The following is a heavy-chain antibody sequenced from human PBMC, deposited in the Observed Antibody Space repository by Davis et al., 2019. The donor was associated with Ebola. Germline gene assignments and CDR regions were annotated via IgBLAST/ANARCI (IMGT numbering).Heavy chain of an antibody. CDR1: GFTFSSYG. Sequence: GESLKISCAASGFTFSSYGMHWVRQAPGKGLEWVAVISYDGSNKYYADSVKGRFTISRDNATNSLSLQMTNLRADDTAVYYCARYVKARTTRYYFDCWGQGTLVTVSS. CDR2: ISYDGSNK. V-gene: IGHV3-30*03. D-gene: IGHD1-1*01. CDR3: ARYVKARTTRYYFDC. J-gene: IGHJ4*02.